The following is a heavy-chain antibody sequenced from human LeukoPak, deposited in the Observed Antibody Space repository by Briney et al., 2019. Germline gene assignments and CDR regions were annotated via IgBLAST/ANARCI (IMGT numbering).Heavy chain of an antibody. V-gene: IGHV1-69*13. Sequence: GASVKVSCKASGGTFSSYAISWVRQAPGQGLEWMGGIIPIFGTANYAQKFQGRVTITADESTSTAYMELSSLRSEDTAVYYCARGYCSSTSCPPGGLDYWGQGTLVTVSS. CDR2: IIPIFGTA. J-gene: IGHJ4*02. D-gene: IGHD2-2*01. CDR1: GGTFSSYA. CDR3: ARGYCSSTSCPPGGLDY.